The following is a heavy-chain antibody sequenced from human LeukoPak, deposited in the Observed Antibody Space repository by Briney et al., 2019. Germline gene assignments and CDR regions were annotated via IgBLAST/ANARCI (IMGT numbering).Heavy chain of an antibody. V-gene: IGHV3-30*02. CDR3: AKDPAMVTFHWFDP. J-gene: IGHJ5*02. Sequence: GGSLRLSCAASGFTFSSYGMHWVRQAPGKGLEWVAFIRYDGSNKYYADSVKGRFTISRDNSKNTLYPQMNSLRAEDTAVYYCAKDPAMVTFHWFDPWGQGTLVTVSS. D-gene: IGHD5-18*01. CDR1: GFTFSSYG. CDR2: IRYDGSNK.